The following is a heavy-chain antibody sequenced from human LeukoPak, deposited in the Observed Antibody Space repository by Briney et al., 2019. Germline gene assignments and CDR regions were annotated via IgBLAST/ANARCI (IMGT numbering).Heavy chain of an antibody. CDR2: IIPIFGTA. Sequence: SVKVSCKASGGTFSSYATSWVRQAPGQGLEWMGGIIPIFGTANYAQKFQGRVTITTDESTSTAYMELSSLRSEDTAVYYCARERGKYGSGDAFDIWGQGTMVTVSS. CDR3: ARERGKYGSGDAFDI. CDR1: GGTFSSYA. D-gene: IGHD3-10*01. V-gene: IGHV1-69*05. J-gene: IGHJ3*02.